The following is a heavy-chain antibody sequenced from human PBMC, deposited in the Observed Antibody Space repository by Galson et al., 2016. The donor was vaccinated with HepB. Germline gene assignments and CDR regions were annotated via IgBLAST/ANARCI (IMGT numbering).Heavy chain of an antibody. D-gene: IGHD5-24*01. V-gene: IGHV1-69*13. J-gene: IGHJ4*02. CDR2: IIPIFDTA. CDR1: GGTFSSYA. Sequence: SVKVSCKASGGTFSSYAISWVRQAPGQGLEWMGGIIPIFDTANYAQKFQGRVTITADESTSTAYMELSSLRSEDTAVYYCAGARDGYNYYFDYWGQGTLVTVSS. CDR3: AGARDGYNYYFDY.